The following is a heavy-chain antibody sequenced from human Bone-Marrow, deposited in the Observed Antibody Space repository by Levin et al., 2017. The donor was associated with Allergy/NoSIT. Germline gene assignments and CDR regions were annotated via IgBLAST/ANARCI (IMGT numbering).Heavy chain of an antibody. CDR1: GFTFSNYW. Sequence: GESLKISCAASGFTFSNYWMHWVRQAPGKGLVWVSHIHNDGSSTSYADSVKGRFTISRDNAENTVYLQMNSLRDEDTAVYYCVRGVGGLDYWGQGTLVTVSS. J-gene: IGHJ4*02. V-gene: IGHV3-74*01. D-gene: IGHD2-15*01. CDR2: IHNDGSST. CDR3: VRGVGGLDY.